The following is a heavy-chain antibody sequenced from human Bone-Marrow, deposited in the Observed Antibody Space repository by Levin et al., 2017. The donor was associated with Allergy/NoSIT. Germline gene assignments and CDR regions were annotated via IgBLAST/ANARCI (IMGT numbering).Heavy chain of an antibody. CDR3: ARGWVVVVGIWLY. CDR2: ISYDGSNK. CDR1: GFTFSSYA. Sequence: GGSLRLSCAASGFTFSSYAMHWVRQAPGKGLEWVAVISYDGSNKYYADSVKGRFTISRDNSKNTLYLQMNSLRAEDTAVYYCARGWVVVVGIWLYWGQGTLVTVSS. D-gene: IGHD3-22*01. V-gene: IGHV3-30-3*01. J-gene: IGHJ4*02.